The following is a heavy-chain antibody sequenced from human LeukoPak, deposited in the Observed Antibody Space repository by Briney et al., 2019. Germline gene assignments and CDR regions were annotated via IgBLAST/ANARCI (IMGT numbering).Heavy chain of an antibody. D-gene: IGHD3-9*01. Sequence: GGSLRLSCAASGFTFSSYAMSWVRQAPGKGLEWVSIISGSGGITYFADSVKGRFTISRDNSKNTLNLQMNSLRAEDTAIYYCARAVDYDILTGYYTGYYYYYYMDVWGKGTTVTISS. V-gene: IGHV3-23*01. CDR3: ARAVDYDILTGYYTGYYYYYYMDV. J-gene: IGHJ6*03. CDR1: GFTFSSYA. CDR2: ISGSGGIT.